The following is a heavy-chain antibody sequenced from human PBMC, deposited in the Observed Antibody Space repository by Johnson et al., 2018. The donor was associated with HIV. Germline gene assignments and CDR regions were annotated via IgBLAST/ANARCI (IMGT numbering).Heavy chain of an antibody. J-gene: IGHJ3*01. CDR3: ARDGPSAAV. V-gene: IGHV3-53*01. Sequence: VYLVESGGGLIQPGGSLRLSCAASGFTVSSNYMNWVRQAPGKGLEWVSVIYSGGRTFYADSVKGRFTISRDSSQNTLYLQMNNLRAADTALYYCARDGPSAAVWGQGTMVTVSS. CDR1: GFTVSSNY. CDR2: IYSGGRT. D-gene: IGHD6-25*01.